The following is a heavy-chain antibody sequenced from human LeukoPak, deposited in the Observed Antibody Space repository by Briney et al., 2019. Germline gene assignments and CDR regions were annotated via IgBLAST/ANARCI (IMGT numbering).Heavy chain of an antibody. Sequence: GGSLRLSCAASGFTFSSYALSWVRQVPGKGLEWVSSITVSGDKTYYEDSVKGRFTISRDNSKNTLFLQMNSLKAEDAAVYYCAKNYVNADMVFCDWGQGTLVTVSS. V-gene: IGHV3-23*01. CDR1: GFTFSSYA. CDR2: ITVSGDKT. CDR3: AKNYVNADMVFCD. J-gene: IGHJ4*02. D-gene: IGHD5-18*01.